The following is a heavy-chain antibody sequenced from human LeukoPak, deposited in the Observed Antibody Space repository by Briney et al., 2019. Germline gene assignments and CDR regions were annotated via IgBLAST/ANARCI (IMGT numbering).Heavy chain of an antibody. CDR2: TYYRSKLNK. J-gene: IGHJ4*02. V-gene: IGHV6-1*01. D-gene: IGHD1-14*01. Sequence: SQTLSLTCAISGDSFSSNSAAWHWIRQSPSRGLEWLVRTYYRSKLNKNYAGSVKNRITINQDTSKNQFSLQLNSVTPEDTAVYYCARTGGAADWGQGTLVTVSS. CDR1: GDSFSSNSAA. CDR3: ARTGGAAD.